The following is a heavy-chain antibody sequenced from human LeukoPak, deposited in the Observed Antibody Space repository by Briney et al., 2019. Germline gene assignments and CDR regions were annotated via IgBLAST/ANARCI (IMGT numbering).Heavy chain of an antibody. CDR1: GFTFSSYA. D-gene: IGHD6-13*01. CDR2: ITNSGDNT. Sequence: GGSLRLSCAASGFTFSSYAMSWVRQAPGKGLEWVSAITNSGDNTYYADSVKGRFTISRDNSKNTLYLQINSLRAEDTAIYYCAKAPMEDSWYIHFDYWGQGTLVTVSS. CDR3: AKAPMEDSWYIHFDY. J-gene: IGHJ4*02. V-gene: IGHV3-23*01.